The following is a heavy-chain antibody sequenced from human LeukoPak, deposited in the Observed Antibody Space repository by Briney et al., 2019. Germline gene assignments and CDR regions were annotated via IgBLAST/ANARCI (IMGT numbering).Heavy chain of an antibody. CDR3: ARDRYSSSWYGLNNWFDP. J-gene: IGHJ5*02. Sequence: ASVKVSCKASGYTFTSYAMNWVRQAPGQGLEWMGIINPSGGSTSYAQKFQGRVTMTRDTSTSTVYMELSSLRSEDTAVYYCARDRYSSSWYGLNNWFDPWGQGTLVTVSS. CDR2: INPSGGST. V-gene: IGHV1-46*01. CDR1: GYTFTSYA. D-gene: IGHD6-13*01.